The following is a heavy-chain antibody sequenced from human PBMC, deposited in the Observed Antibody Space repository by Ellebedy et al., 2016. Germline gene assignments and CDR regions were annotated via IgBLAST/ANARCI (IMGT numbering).Heavy chain of an antibody. J-gene: IGHJ6*03. CDR1: GFTFSDYY. CDR3: ARADGGLVGPGYYDHFYMDV. Sequence: GESLKISXTASGFTFSDYYMSWIRQAPGKGLEWVANIKQDGSETYYLDSVQGRFTISRDNANSSLYLQLNSVRVDDTAIYYCARADGGLVGPGYYDHFYMDVWGQGTTVAVSS. CDR2: IKQDGSET. V-gene: IGHV3-7*04. D-gene: IGHD3-16*01.